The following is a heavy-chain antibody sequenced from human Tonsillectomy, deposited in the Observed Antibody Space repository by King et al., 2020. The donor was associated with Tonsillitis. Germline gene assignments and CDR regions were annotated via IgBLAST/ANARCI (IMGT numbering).Heavy chain of an antibody. V-gene: IGHV4-39*01. CDR3: ARYASGSFDY. CDR2: MSSSGTI. D-gene: IGHD1-26*01. CDR1: GGSISSGDHF. Sequence: QLQESGPAVVKPSETLSLTCTVSGGSISSGDHFWAWIRQPPGKGLEWIGYMSSSGTIFYNPSLKSRITISGGTSENRFSLKLTSVTAADTAVYFCARYASGSFDYWGQGALVTVSS. J-gene: IGHJ4*02.